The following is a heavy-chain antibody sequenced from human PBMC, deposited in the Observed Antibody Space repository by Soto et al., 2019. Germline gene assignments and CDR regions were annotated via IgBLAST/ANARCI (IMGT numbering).Heavy chain of an antibody. V-gene: IGHV3-15*01. D-gene: IGHD1-1*01. CDR2: IKSKTDGGTT. Sequence: PGGSLRLSCAASGFTFSNAWMSWVRQAPGKGLEWVGRIKSKTDGGTTDYAAPMKGRFTISRDDSKNTLYLQMNSLKTEDTAVYYCTTDHPPTLQRDPKDAFDIWGQGTMVTVSS. CDR3: TTDHPPTLQRDPKDAFDI. J-gene: IGHJ3*02. CDR1: GFTFSNAW.